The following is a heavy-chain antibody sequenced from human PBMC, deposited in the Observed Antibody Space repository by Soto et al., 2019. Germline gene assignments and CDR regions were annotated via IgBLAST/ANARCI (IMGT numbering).Heavy chain of an antibody. CDR1: GGSISSSNW. V-gene: IGHV4-4*02. D-gene: IGHD6-13*01. J-gene: IGHJ5*02. Sequence: SETLSLTCAVSGGSISSSNWWSWVRQPPGKGLEWIGEIYHSGSTNYNPSLKSRVTISVDKSKNQFSLKLSSVTAADTAVYYCARTSNSSSWYSGSINWFDPWGQGTLVTVSS. CDR2: IYHSGST. CDR3: ARTSNSSSWYSGSINWFDP.